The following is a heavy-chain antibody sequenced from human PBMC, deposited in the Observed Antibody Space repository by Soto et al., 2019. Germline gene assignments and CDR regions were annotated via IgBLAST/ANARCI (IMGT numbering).Heavy chain of an antibody. V-gene: IGHV4-59*01. CDR3: AGGRHPPHRWYFDL. Sequence: PSETLSGTYSFAGGSIISYYVIFIRQPPGKGLEWIGYIYYSGSPNYSPSLESRVTISEDPSKHQFSLQLSSVTAADTAIYYCAGGRHPPHRWYFDLSGRRPLVT. CDR2: IYYSGSP. CDR1: GGSIISYY. J-gene: IGHJ2*01.